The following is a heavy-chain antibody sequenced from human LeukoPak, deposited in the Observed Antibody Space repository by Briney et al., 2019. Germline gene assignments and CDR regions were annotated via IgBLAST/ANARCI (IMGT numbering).Heavy chain of an antibody. V-gene: IGHV4-59*01. D-gene: IGHD3-10*01. Sequence: SETLSLTCAVYGGSFSGYYWSWIRQPPGKGLEWIGYMYYSGSTNSIPSLKSRVTISIDTSKNQFSLKLSSVTAADTAVYYCATSPVRGYYFDFWGQGTLVTVSS. CDR2: MYYSGST. CDR1: GGSFSGYY. CDR3: ATSPVRGYYFDF. J-gene: IGHJ4*02.